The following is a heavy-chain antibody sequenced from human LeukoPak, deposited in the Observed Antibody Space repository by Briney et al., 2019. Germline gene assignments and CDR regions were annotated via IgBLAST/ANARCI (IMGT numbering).Heavy chain of an antibody. D-gene: IGHD4-11*01. V-gene: IGHV3-53*01. CDR3: ARETVTAFYFDN. J-gene: IGHJ4*02. CDR2: IYRGGST. CDR1: GFTVSGNY. Sequence: PGGSLRLSCAASGFTVSGNYMTWVRQAPGKGLEWVSVIYRGGSTYYADSVKGRFTISRDNSKNTLYLQMNSLRAEDTAVYYCARETVTAFYFDNWGQGTLVIVSS.